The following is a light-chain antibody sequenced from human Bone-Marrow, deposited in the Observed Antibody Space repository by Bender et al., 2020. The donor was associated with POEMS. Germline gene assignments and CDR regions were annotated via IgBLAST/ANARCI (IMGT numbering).Light chain of an antibody. J-gene: IGLJ1*01. Sequence: QSALTQPASVSGSLGQSITISCTGTNSDVGTYDLVSWYQQFPGKAPKVIIYKVTQRPSGVSNRFSGSKSANRASLTISGLQTEDEADYYCCSYVGSSISVFGTGTKVTVL. CDR1: NSDVGTYDL. V-gene: IGLV2-23*02. CDR2: KVT. CDR3: CSYVGSSISV.